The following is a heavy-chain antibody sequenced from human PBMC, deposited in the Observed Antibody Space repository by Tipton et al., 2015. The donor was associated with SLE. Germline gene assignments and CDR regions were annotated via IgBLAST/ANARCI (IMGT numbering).Heavy chain of an antibody. CDR1: GGSISSYY. CDR2: NYYSGST. V-gene: IGHV4-59*01. Sequence: LRLSCTVSGGSISSYYWSWIRQPPGRGLEWIGYNYYSGSTNYNPSLKSRVTISVDTSKNQFSLKLSSVTAADTAVYYCARAEGSWDAFDIWGQGTMVSVSS. D-gene: IGHD2-15*01. J-gene: IGHJ3*02. CDR3: ARAEGSWDAFDI.